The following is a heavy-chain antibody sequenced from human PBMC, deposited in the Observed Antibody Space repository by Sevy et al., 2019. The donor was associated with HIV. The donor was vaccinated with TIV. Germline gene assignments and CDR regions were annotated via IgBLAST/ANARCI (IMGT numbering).Heavy chain of an antibody. Sequence: GGSLRLSCAASGFTFSNYGMHWVRQAPGKGLEWVAVISYDGSNKHYVDSVKGRFTISRDNSKNTLYLQMNSLSVEDTAVYYCEKARRDFWSGYRTLDYWGQGTLVTVSS. D-gene: IGHD3-3*01. CDR1: GFTFSNYG. J-gene: IGHJ4*02. V-gene: IGHV3-30*18. CDR2: ISYDGSNK. CDR3: EKARRDFWSGYRTLDY.